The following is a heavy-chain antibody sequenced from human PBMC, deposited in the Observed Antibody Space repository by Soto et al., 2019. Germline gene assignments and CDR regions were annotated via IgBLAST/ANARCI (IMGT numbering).Heavy chain of an antibody. Sequence: AGGSLRLSCAASGFTFSSYGMHWVRQAPGKGLEWVAVISYDGSNKYYADSVKGRFTISRDNSKNTLYLQMNSLRAEDTAGYYWAKDRATVTPYYYYGMDVWGQGTTVTVSS. V-gene: IGHV3-30*18. CDR1: GFTFSSYG. D-gene: IGHD4-17*01. J-gene: IGHJ6*02. CDR2: ISYDGSNK. CDR3: AKDRATVTPYYYYGMDV.